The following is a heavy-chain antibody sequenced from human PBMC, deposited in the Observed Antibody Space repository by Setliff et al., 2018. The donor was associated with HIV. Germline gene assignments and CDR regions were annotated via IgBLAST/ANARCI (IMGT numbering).Heavy chain of an antibody. CDR1: GYSFTNLG. Sequence: GASVKVSCKASGYSFTNLGLNWVRQAPGQGLEWMGWISAYNGNTNYAQKFQGRVTMAIDTSTRTAYMDLRSLRSDDTAVYYCARDDYDSSGYHSFDYWGQGTLVTVSS. D-gene: IGHD3-22*01. J-gene: IGHJ4*02. CDR3: ARDDYDSSGYHSFDY. V-gene: IGHV1-18*01. CDR2: ISAYNGNT.